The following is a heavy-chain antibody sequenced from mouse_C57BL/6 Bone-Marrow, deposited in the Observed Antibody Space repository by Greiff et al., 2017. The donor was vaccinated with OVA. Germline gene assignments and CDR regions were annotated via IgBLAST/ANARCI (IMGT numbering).Heavy chain of an antibody. CDR1: GFTFSDYG. J-gene: IGHJ2*01. Sequence: EVKVVESGGGLVKPGGSLKLSCAASGFTFSDYGMHWVRQAPEKGLEWVAYISSGSSTIYYADTVKGRFTISRDNAKNTLFLQMTSLRSEDTAMDYCAGGLLRYYFDDWGQGTTLTVAS. CDR3: AGGLLRYYFDD. CDR2: ISSGSSTI. V-gene: IGHV5-17*01. D-gene: IGHD3-1*01.